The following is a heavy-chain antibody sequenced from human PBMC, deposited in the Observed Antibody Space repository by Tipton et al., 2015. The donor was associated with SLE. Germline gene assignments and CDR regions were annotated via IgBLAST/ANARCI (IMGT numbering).Heavy chain of an antibody. CDR2: IYTSGST. V-gene: IGHV4-4*09. CDR3: ARHIPYSSFDY. D-gene: IGHD6-13*01. CDR1: GGSISSYY. J-gene: IGHJ4*02. Sequence: GLVKPSETLSLTCTVSGGSISSYYWSWIRQPPGKGLEWIGYIYTSGSTNYNPSLKSRVTISVDTSKNQFSLELSSVTAADTAVYYCARHIPYSSFDYWGQGTLVTVSS.